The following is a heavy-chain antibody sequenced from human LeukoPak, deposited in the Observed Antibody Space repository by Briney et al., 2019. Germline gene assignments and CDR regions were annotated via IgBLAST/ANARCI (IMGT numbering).Heavy chain of an antibody. CDR3: ARDIRDYDL. V-gene: IGHV3-74*01. Sequence: GGSLRLSCAASGFTLSSYWMHWVRQAPGKGLVGVSRINGDGSMTNYADSVKGRFTISRDNAKNTVYLEMHSLRAEDTGLYYCARDIRDYDLWGQGTLVTVSS. J-gene: IGHJ4*02. D-gene: IGHD2-21*01. CDR2: INGDGSMT. CDR1: GFTLSSYW.